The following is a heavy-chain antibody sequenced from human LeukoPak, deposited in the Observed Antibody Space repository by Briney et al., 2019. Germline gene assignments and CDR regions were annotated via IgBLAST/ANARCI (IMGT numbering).Heavy chain of an antibody. V-gene: IGHV4-39*06. Sequence: PSETLSLTCTVSGGSISTYYWGWIRQAPGKGLEWIGSIYYSGNTYYNSSLKSRVTISLDTSKHQYPLNLFPVTAAAAATDVCTRANGYGLTDYWGQGTLVTVHS. CDR1: GGSISTYY. J-gene: IGHJ4*02. D-gene: IGHD3-10*01. CDR2: IYYSGNT. CDR3: TRANGYGLTDY.